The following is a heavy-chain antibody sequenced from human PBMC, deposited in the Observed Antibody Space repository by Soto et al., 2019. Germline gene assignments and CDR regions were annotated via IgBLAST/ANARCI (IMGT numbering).Heavy chain of an antibody. CDR2: ISYDGSYK. D-gene: IGHD3-10*01. V-gene: IGHV3-30*03. J-gene: IGHJ6*02. CDR1: GFTLSSNG. Sequence: QVQLVESGGGVVQPGRSLRLSCAASGFTLSSNGIHWVRQAPGKGLEWVAVISYDGSYKYYADSVKGRFTISRDNSKNTLYLEMNSLRVEDTAVYYCVRDRGRYYYGLDVWGQGTTVTVSS. CDR3: VRDRGRYYYGLDV.